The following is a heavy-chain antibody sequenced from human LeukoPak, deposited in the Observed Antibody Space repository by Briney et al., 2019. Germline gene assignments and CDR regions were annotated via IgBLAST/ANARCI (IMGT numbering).Heavy chain of an antibody. D-gene: IGHD2-2*01. V-gene: IGHV3-30*18. CDR3: AKGRNEIVPAAIDY. J-gene: IGHJ4*02. CDR2: ISYDGSNK. CDR1: GIIMGRYG. Sequence: GRSLRLSCEVSGIIMGRYGMHWVRQAPGKGLEWVAVISYDGSNKYYADSVKGRFTISRDNSKNTLYLQMNSLRAEDTAVYYCAKGRNEIVPAAIDYWGQGTLVTVSS.